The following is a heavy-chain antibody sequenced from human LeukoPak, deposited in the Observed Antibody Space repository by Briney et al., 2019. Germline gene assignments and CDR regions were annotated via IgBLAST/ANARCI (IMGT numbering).Heavy chain of an antibody. Sequence: GGSLRLSCAASGYTFSSYSMSWVRQAPGKGLEWVSFISSSSSGIYYADSVKGRFTISRDNAKNSLYLQMNSLRADDTAVYYCATRSIIAADQIDAFDIWGQGTMVTVSS. D-gene: IGHD6-13*01. V-gene: IGHV3-48*01. J-gene: IGHJ3*02. CDR1: GYTFSSYS. CDR3: ATRSIIAADQIDAFDI. CDR2: ISSSSSGI.